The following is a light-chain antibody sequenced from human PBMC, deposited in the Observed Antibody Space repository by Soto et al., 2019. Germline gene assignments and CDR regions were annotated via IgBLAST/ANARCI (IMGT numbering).Light chain of an antibody. CDR3: QQRSNWPPYT. CDR2: DAS. Sequence: EIVLTQSPATLSLSPGERATLSCRASQSVSSYLAWYQQKPGQALRLLIYDASNRATGIPARFSGSGSGTDFTLTISSLEPEDFAVYYCQQRSNWPPYTFGQGTKLDIK. V-gene: IGKV3-11*01. CDR1: QSVSSY. J-gene: IGKJ2*01.